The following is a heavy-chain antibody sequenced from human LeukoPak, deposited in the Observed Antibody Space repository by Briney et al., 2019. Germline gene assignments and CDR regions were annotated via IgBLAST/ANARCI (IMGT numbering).Heavy chain of an antibody. Sequence: GGSLRLSCAASGFTFSSYALSWVRQAPGQGLEWVSAISGSGGSTYFADSVKGRFTISRDNSKKTLYLQMNSLRAEDTAVYYCAKGDGFGLLWFAEVFDYWGQGTLVTVSS. CDR3: AKGDGFGLLWFAEVFDY. CDR1: GFTFSSYA. J-gene: IGHJ4*02. D-gene: IGHD3-10*01. CDR2: ISGSGGST. V-gene: IGHV3-23*01.